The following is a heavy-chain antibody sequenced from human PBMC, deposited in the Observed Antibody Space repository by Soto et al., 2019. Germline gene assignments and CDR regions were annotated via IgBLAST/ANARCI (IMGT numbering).Heavy chain of an antibody. J-gene: IGHJ3*02. CDR2: IYSGGST. D-gene: IGHD6-13*01. CDR3: ASDLRAAAAPEYAFDI. CDR1: GFTVSSNY. Sequence: EVQLVESGGGLIQPGGSLRLSCAASGFTVSSNYMSWVRQAPGKGLEWVSVIYSGGSTYYADSVKGRFTISRDNSKNTLYLQMNSLRAEDTAVYYCASDLRAAAAPEYAFDIWGQGTMVTVSS. V-gene: IGHV3-53*01.